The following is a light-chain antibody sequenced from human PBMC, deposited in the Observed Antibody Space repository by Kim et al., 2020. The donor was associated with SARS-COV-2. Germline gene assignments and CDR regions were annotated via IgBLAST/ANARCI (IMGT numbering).Light chain of an antibody. CDR2: AAS. V-gene: IGKV1-8*01. J-gene: IGKJ4*01. CDR3: QQYYSYPPLT. CDR1: QGISSY. Sequence: AIRITQSPSSLSASTGDRVTITCRASQGISSYLAWYQQKPGKAPKLLIYAASTLQSGVPSRFSGSGSGTDFTLTISCLQSEDFATYYCQQYYSYPPLTFGGVTKVDIK.